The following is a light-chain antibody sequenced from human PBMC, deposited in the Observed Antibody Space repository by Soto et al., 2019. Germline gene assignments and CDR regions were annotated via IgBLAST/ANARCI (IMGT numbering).Light chain of an antibody. Sequence: QSVLTQPASVSGSPGQSITISCTGTSSDVGSYNLVSWYQQHPGKAPKLMIYEGSKRPSGVSNRFSGSKSGNTASLTISGLQAEDEADYYCQSFDTRLTGSRVFGGGTKLTVL. CDR3: QSFDTRLTGSRV. V-gene: IGLV2-23*01. CDR1: SSDVGSYNL. CDR2: EGS. J-gene: IGLJ3*02.